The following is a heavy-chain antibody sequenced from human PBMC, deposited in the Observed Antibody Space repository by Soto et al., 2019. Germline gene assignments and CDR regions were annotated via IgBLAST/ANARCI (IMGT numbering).Heavy chain of an antibody. Sequence: SETLSLTCTVSGGSISSYYWSWIRQPPGKGLEWIGYIYYSGSTNYNPSLKSRVTISVDTSKNQFSLKLSSVTAADTAVYYCARTSYSGYDSGAFDIWGQGTMVTVSS. V-gene: IGHV4-59*08. J-gene: IGHJ3*02. CDR2: IYYSGST. CDR3: ARTSYSGYDSGAFDI. D-gene: IGHD5-12*01. CDR1: GGSISSYY.